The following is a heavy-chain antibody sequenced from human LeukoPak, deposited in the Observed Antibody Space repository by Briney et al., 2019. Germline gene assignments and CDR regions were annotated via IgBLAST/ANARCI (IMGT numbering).Heavy chain of an antibody. Sequence: SETLSLTCTVSGGSISSYYWSWIRQPPGKGLEWIGYIYYRGSTNYNPSLKSRVTISVDTSKNQFSLKLSSVTAADTAVYYCARQGKYGSKYYYYMDVWGKGTTVTVSS. CDR1: GGSISSYY. CDR2: IYYRGST. D-gene: IGHD4-17*01. V-gene: IGHV4-59*08. J-gene: IGHJ6*03. CDR3: ARQGKYGSKYYYYMDV.